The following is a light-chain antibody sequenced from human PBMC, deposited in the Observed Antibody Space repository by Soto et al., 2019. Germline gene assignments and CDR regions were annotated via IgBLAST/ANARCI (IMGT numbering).Light chain of an antibody. CDR1: QGIRSN. J-gene: IGKJ1*01. Sequence: AIQMTQSPSSLSASVGDRVTITCRASQGIRSNLGWYQQKPGKAPKLLIYAAYSLQSGVPSRFSGSGSGTDFTLTITSLQPEDFATYYCLQDYTYPWTFGQGTKVEIK. CDR3: LQDYTYPWT. V-gene: IGKV1-6*01. CDR2: AAY.